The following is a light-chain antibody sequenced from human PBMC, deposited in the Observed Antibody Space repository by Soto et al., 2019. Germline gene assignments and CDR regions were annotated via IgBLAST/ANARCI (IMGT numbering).Light chain of an antibody. Sequence: QLVLTQSSSASASLGSSVKLTCTLSSVRSSYIIAWHQQQPGKAPRYLMKLEGSGNYNKGSGVPDRFSGSSSGADRYLSISNLQSEDEADYYCETWDSNSRVVGGRTKLT. CDR1: SVRSSYI. V-gene: IGLV4-60*03. CDR2: LEGSGNY. J-gene: IGLJ3*02. CDR3: ETWDSNSRV.